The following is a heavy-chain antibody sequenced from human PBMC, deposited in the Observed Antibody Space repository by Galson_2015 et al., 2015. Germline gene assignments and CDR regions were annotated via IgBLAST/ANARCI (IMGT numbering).Heavy chain of an antibody. V-gene: IGHV6-1*01. CDR1: GDSVSSNSAA. D-gene: IGHD6-13*01. Sequence: CAISGDSVSSNSAAWNWIRQSPSRGLEWLGRTYYRSKWYNDYAVSVKSRITINPDTSKNQFSLQLNSVTPEDTAVYYCARQTGYSSSWPHFDYRGQGTLVTVSS. J-gene: IGHJ4*02. CDR3: ARQTGYSSSWPHFDY. CDR2: TYYRSKWYN.